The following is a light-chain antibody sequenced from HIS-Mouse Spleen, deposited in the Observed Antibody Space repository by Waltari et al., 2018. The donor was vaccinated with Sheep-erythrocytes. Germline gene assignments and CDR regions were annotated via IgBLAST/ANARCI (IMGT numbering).Light chain of an antibody. J-gene: IGLJ3*02. CDR3: SSYAGSNNWV. CDR1: SSDVGGYNY. V-gene: IGLV2-8*01. Sequence: QSALTQPPSASGSPGQSVTISCTGTSSDVGGYNYVYWYQQHPAKAPKIIIYEVSKRSSGVPDRFSGSKPGNTASLTVSGLQAEDEADYYCSSYAGSNNWVFGGGTKLTVL. CDR2: EVS.